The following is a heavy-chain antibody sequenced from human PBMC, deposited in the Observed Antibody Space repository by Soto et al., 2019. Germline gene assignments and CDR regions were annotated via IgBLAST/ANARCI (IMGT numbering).Heavy chain of an antibody. CDR2: ISSSSSYI. D-gene: IGHD2-2*01. Sequence: GGSLRLSCAASGFTFSSYSMNWVRQAPGKGLEWVSSISSSSSYIYYADSVKGRFTISRDNAKNSLYLQMNSLRAEDTAVYYCARLASDSSSTSCHNWFDPWGQGTLVTVSS. CDR1: GFTFSSYS. J-gene: IGHJ5*02. CDR3: ARLASDSSSTSCHNWFDP. V-gene: IGHV3-21*01.